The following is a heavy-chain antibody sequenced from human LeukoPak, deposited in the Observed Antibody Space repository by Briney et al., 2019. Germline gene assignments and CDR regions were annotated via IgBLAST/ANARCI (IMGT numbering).Heavy chain of an antibody. J-gene: IGHJ6*02. V-gene: IGHV4-34*01. D-gene: IGHD2-2*01. CDR1: GGSFSGYY. CDR3: ARRYCSSTSCYRNYYGMDV. Sequence: PSETLSLTCAVYGGSFSGYYWSWIRQPPGKGLEWIGEINHSGSTNYNPSLKSRVTISVDTSKNQFSLKLSSVTAADTAVHYCARRYCSSTSCYRNYYGMDVWGQGTTVTVSS. CDR2: INHSGST.